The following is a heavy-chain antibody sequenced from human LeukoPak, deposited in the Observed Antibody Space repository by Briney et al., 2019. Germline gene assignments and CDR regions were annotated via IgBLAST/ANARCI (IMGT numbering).Heavy chain of an antibody. D-gene: IGHD3-22*01. CDR1: GLTFSDYY. J-gene: IGHJ3*02. V-gene: IGHV3-11*01. Sequence: GGSLRLSCAASGLTFSDYYMSLIRQAPGKGLEWVSYISSGSTIYYADSVKGRFTISRDNAKNSLYLQMNSLRAEDTAVYYCASTHDSSGYFRLDIWGQGTMVTVSS. CDR3: ASTHDSSGYFRLDI. CDR2: ISSGSTI.